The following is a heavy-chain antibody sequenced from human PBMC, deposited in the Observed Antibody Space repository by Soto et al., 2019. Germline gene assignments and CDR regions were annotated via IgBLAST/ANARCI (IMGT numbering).Heavy chain of an antibody. CDR3: ARHRYSYGVYYFDY. V-gene: IGHV4-59*08. Sequence: SETLSLTSIVAGGSIRNYYWSWIRQPPGKGLEWIGYIYYSGSTNYNPSLTSRVTISVDTSKNQFSLKLSSVTAADTAVYYCARHRYSYGVYYFDYWGQGTLVTVSS. CDR1: GGSIRNYY. CDR2: IYYSGST. D-gene: IGHD5-18*01. J-gene: IGHJ4*02.